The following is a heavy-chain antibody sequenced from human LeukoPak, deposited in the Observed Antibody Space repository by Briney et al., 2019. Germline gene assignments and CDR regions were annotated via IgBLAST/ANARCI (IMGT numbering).Heavy chain of an antibody. CDR1: GFTFSSYD. Sequence: GGSLRLSCAAYGFTFSSYDMHWDRQAPGKGLEWVAVISYDGSNKYYADSVKGRFTISRDNSKNTLYLQMNSLRAEDTAVYYCAKEKGSGSNYYYGMDVWGQGTTVTVSS. J-gene: IGHJ6*02. V-gene: IGHV3-30*18. CDR2: ISYDGSNK. D-gene: IGHD1-26*01. CDR3: AKEKGSGSNYYYGMDV.